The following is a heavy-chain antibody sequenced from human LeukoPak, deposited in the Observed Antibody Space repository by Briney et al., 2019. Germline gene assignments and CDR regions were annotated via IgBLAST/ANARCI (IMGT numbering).Heavy chain of an antibody. D-gene: IGHD5-18*01. CDR2: IYYSGST. CDR1: GGSISSSSYY. V-gene: IGHV4-39*07. J-gene: IGHJ4*02. CDR3: ARDPDTGGFDY. Sequence: SETLSLTCTVSGGSISSSSYYWGWIRQPPGKGLEWIGSIYYSGSTYYNPSLKSRVTISVDTSKNQFSLKLSSVTAADTAVYYCARDPDTGGFDYWGQGTLVTVSS.